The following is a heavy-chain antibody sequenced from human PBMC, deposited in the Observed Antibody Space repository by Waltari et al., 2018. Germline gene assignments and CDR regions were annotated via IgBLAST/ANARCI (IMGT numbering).Heavy chain of an antibody. D-gene: IGHD1-26*01. J-gene: IGHJ5*02. Sequence: QVQLQESGPGLVKPSETLSLTCSVSGYSISSGYWWGWIRQPPGKGLEWIASIYYTSRYTQYPPALKSRVTISSDTSKNQFSLRLTSVTAADTAVYYCANNEWGLPVSWGQGTLVTVSS. CDR3: ANNEWGLPVS. V-gene: IGHV4-38-2*01. CDR1: GYSISSGYW. CDR2: IYYTSRYT.